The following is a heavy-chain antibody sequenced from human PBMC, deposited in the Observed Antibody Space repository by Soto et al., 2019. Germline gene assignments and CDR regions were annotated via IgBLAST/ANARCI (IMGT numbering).Heavy chain of an antibody. V-gene: IGHV4-59*01. D-gene: IGHD6-13*01. CDR1: GGSISSYY. J-gene: IGHJ6*03. Sequence: SETLSLTCTVSGGSISSYYWSWIRQPPGKGLEWIGYIYYSGSTNYNPSLKSRVTIPVDTSKNQFSLELSSVTAADTAVYYCARVQNGLDSNSNYYYMDVWGKGTTVTVSS. CDR3: ARVQNGLDSNSNYYYMDV. CDR2: IYYSGST.